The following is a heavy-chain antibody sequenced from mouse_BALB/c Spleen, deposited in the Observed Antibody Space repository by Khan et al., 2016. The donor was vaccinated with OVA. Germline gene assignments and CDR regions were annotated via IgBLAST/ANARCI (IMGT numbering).Heavy chain of an antibody. Sequence: QVQLQQAGAELARPGASVKLSCKASGYIFTDYYINWVKQGTGQGLEWIGEIYPGSGNTYYNEKFKGKATLTADKSSSTAYMQLSSLTSEDSVVYFCARGDYWGQGTTLTVSS. CDR2: IYPGSGNT. V-gene: IGHV1-76*01. CDR1: GYIFTDYY. CDR3: ARGDY. J-gene: IGHJ2*01.